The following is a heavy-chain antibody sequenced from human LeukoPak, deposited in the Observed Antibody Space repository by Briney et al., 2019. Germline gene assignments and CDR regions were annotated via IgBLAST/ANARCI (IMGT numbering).Heavy chain of an antibody. CDR2: IIPIFGTA. Sequence: ASVKVSCKASGGTFSSYAISWVRQAPGQGLEWMGGIIPIFGTANYAQKFQGRVTITTDESTSTAYMELSSLRSEDTAVYYCASFSGSPGYFDYWGQGTLVTVSS. CDR3: ASFSGSPGYFDY. V-gene: IGHV1-69*05. CDR1: GGTFSSYA. D-gene: IGHD1-26*01. J-gene: IGHJ4*02.